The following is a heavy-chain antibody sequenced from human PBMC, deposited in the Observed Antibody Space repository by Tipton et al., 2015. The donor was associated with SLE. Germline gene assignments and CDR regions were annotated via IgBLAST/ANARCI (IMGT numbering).Heavy chain of an antibody. CDR1: GFTFSSYA. Sequence: SLRLSCAASGFTFSSYAMSWVRQAPGKGLEWVSGISASGDSTYFADSVKGRFTTSRDNSKNTLYLQMNSLRAEDTAVYYCARGVGYYYYMDVWGKGTTVTVSS. V-gene: IGHV3-23*01. D-gene: IGHD1-26*01. J-gene: IGHJ6*03. CDR2: ISASGDST. CDR3: ARGVGYYYYMDV.